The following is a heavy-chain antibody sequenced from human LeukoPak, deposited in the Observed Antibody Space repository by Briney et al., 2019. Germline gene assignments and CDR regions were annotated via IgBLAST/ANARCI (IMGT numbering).Heavy chain of an antibody. J-gene: IGHJ4*02. CDR3: ARLAWGRLDY. CDR1: GFTFSSYA. CDR2: ISGSGGNT. D-gene: IGHD7-27*01. Sequence: GGSLRLSCAASGFTFSSYAMSWVRQAPGKGLEWVSVISGSGGNTYYAGSVKGRFTISRDNAKNSLYLQMNSLRAEDTAVYYCARLAWGRLDYWGQETLITVSS. V-gene: IGHV3-23*01.